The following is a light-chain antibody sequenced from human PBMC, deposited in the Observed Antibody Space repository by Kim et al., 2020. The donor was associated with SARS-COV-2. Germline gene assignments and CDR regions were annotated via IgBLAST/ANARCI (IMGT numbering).Light chain of an antibody. CDR3: SSYAGSNNYV. Sequence: QSALTQPPSASGSPGQSVTISCTGTSSDVGAYNYVSWYQQHPGKAPKLMIYEVSKRPSGVPDRFSGSKSGNTASLTVSGLHAEDEADYYCSSYAGSNNYVFGTGTKVTVL. CDR2: EVS. V-gene: IGLV2-8*01. CDR1: SSDVGAYNY. J-gene: IGLJ1*01.